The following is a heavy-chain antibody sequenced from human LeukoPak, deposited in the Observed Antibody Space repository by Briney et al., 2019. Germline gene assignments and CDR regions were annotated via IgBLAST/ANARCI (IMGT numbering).Heavy chain of an antibody. V-gene: IGHV3-23*01. CDR3: ANARVPNYYDSYDY. J-gene: IGHJ4*02. D-gene: IGHD3-22*01. CDR1: GFLFSSNG. Sequence: GGSLRLSCAVSGFLFSSNGISWVLQPPRKGLAAVSAISGSGYRTYDADSVKGRLTISRDNSKNTLYLQMNSLRAEDTAVYYCANARVPNYYDSYDYWGQGTLVTVSS. CDR2: ISGSGYRT.